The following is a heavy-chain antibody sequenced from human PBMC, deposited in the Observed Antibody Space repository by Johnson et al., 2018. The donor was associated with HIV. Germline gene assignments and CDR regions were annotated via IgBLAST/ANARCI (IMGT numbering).Heavy chain of an antibody. Sequence: QVQLVESGGGLVQPGGSLRLSCAASGFTVSSNYMSWVRQAPGKGLEWVAVISYDGSNKYYADSVKGRFTISRDNSKNTLYLQMNSLRAEDTAVYYCARGSSSSRFSPLGAFDIWGQGTMVTVSS. CDR2: ISYDGSNK. J-gene: IGHJ3*02. D-gene: IGHD6-6*01. CDR3: ARGSSSSRFSPLGAFDI. CDR1: GFTVSSNY. V-gene: IGHV3-30*03.